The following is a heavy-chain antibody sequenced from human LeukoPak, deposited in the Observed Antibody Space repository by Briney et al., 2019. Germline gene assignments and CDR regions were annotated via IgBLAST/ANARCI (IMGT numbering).Heavy chain of an antibody. D-gene: IGHD6-13*01. J-gene: IGHJ4*02. CDR2: IYYSGST. V-gene: IGHV4-39*07. CDR1: GGSISSSSYY. CDR3: ARGRLPTNNIAAAGYYFDY. Sequence: KPSDTLSLTCTVSGGSISSSSYYWGWIRQPPGKGLEGIGSIYYSGSTYYNPSLKSRVTTSVDTSKNQFSLKLSSVTAADTAVYYCARGRLPTNNIAAAGYYFDYWGQGTLVTVSS.